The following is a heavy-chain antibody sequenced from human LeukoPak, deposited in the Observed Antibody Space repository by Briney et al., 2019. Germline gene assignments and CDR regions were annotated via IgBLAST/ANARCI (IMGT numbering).Heavy chain of an antibody. Sequence: SETLSLTRTVSGGSISSSSYYWGWIRQPPGKGLEWIGSLYYSGSTYYNPSLKSRVTISVDTSKNQFSLRLSSVTAADTALYYCASDSSGYYYVFDYWGQGTLVTVSS. V-gene: IGHV4-39*07. J-gene: IGHJ4*02. CDR1: GGSISSSSYY. D-gene: IGHD3-22*01. CDR3: ASDSSGYYYVFDY. CDR2: LYYSGST.